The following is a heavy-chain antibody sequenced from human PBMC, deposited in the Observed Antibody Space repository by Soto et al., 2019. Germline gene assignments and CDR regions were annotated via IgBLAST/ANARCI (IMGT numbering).Heavy chain of an antibody. V-gene: IGHV4-61*01. D-gene: IGHD3-22*01. Sequence: PSETLSLTCTVSGVSVSSGSYYWSWIRQPPGKGLEYIGYIYYSGNTNYNPSLKSRVTISVDTSKNQFSLKLSSVTAADTAVYYCARCLRYYDSSGYYWDYYYYGMDVWGQGTTVTVSS. CDR1: GVSVSSGSYY. J-gene: IGHJ6*02. CDR2: IYYSGNT. CDR3: ARCLRYYDSSGYYWDYYYYGMDV.